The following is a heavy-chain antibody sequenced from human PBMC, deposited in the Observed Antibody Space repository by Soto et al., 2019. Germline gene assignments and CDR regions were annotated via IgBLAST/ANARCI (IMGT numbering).Heavy chain of an antibody. CDR1: EFTFANAW. D-gene: IGHD4-17*01. CDR3: TSLYYGH. CDR2: IKSKADGGTT. J-gene: IGHJ4*02. Sequence: EVQLVESGGDLVKPGGSLRLSCAASEFTFANAWISWVRQATGKALEWVGRIKSKADGGTTDYAAPVKGRFTISRDESQNPLYLQMNSLKTEDTAVYYCTSLYYGHWGQGTLVTVSS. V-gene: IGHV3-15*01.